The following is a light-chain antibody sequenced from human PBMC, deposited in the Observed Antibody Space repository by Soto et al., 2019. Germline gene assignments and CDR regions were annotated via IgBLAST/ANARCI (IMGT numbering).Light chain of an antibody. CDR1: QKIRTN. Sequence: IQVTKSPSSLSASVGDRVTITCREGQKIRTNLNWYQQRPGKPPKLLIHTASTLQSGVPSRFSGSGSGTDFTLTISSLQPEDFATYYCQQTYSTLNSFGQGTKLEIK. J-gene: IGKJ2*03. CDR2: TAS. V-gene: IGKV1-39*01. CDR3: QQTYSTLNS.